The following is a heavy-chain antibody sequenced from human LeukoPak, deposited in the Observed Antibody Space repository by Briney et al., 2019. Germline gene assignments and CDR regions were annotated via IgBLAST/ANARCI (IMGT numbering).Heavy chain of an antibody. D-gene: IGHD2-15*01. CDR1: GFNFNYFA. CDR2: IGDSGSGG. J-gene: IGHJ4*02. Sequence: PGGSLKLSCSASGFNFNYFAMSWVRQAPGKRLEWVSTIGDSGSGGSYADSVRGRFTISRDNSKNMVYLQMHSLRVDDSAVYYCSRIKYGGSSGYHFDYWGQGTLVTVSS. CDR3: SRIKYGGSSGYHFDY. V-gene: IGHV3-23*01.